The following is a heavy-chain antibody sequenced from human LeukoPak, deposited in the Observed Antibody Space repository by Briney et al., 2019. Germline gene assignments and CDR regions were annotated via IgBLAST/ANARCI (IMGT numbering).Heavy chain of an antibody. J-gene: IGHJ6*02. D-gene: IGHD6-19*01. V-gene: IGHV6-1*01. Sequence: SQTLSLTCAISGDSVSSNSAAWNWIRQSPSRGLESLGRTYYRSKWYNDYAVSVKSRITINPDTSKNQFSLQLNSVTPEDTAVYYCARAGYSSGWYLYYGMDVWGQGTTVTVSS. CDR1: GDSVSSNSAA. CDR2: TYYRSKWYN. CDR3: ARAGYSSGWYLYYGMDV.